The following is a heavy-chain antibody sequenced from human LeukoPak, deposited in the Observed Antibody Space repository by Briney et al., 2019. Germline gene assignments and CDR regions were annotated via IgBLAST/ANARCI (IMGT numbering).Heavy chain of an antibody. J-gene: IGHJ4*02. D-gene: IGHD2-2*01. CDR1: GGSFSSYY. CDR3: ARAHCTATSCHHFDY. V-gene: IGHV4-4*07. Sequence: PSETLSLTCTVSGGSFSSYYWSWIRQPAGKGLDWIGRIYNNGGTNYNPSLESRVTMSVDTSKNQFSLKLSSVTAADTAVYYCARAHCTATSCHHFDYWGQGALVTVSS. CDR2: IYNNGGT.